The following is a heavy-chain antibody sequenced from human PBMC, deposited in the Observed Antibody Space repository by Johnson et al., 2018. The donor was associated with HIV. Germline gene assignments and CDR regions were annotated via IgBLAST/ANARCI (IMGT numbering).Heavy chain of an antibody. D-gene: IGHD2-15*01. Sequence: EVQLVESGGGLVKPGGSLRLSCAAAGFTFDDYGMSWVRQASGKGLEWVGRIRSKANSYATAYAASVKGRFTIPRDDSKNTAYLQMNSLRAEDTALYYCARDGTGGYCSGGRCYDAFDIWGQGTMVTVSS. J-gene: IGHJ3*02. CDR1: GFTFDDYG. CDR2: IRSKANSYAT. CDR3: ARDGTGGYCSGGRCYDAFDI. V-gene: IGHV3-73*01.